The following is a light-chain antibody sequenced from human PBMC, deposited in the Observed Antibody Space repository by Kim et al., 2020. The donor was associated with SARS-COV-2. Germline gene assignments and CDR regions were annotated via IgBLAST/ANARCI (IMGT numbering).Light chain of an antibody. CDR3: QAWDSSTVV. V-gene: IGLV3-1*01. J-gene: IGLJ1*01. CDR2: QDS. Sequence: PSQTARITCDGKKLGDKYACWYQQKPGQSPVLVIYQDSKRPSGIPERFSGSNSGNTATLTISGTQAMDEADYYCQAWDSSTVVFGTGTKVTVL. CDR1: KLGDKY.